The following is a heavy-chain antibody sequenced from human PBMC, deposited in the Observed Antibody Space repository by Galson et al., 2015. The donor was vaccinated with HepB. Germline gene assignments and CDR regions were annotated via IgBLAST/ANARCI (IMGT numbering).Heavy chain of an antibody. CDR2: INADNGNT. V-gene: IGHV1-3*01. CDR3: ARGQREDNSGSYDAFDI. D-gene: IGHD1-26*01. J-gene: IGHJ3*02. CDR1: GYTLTRYP. Sequence: SVKVSCKASGYTLTRYPMNWVRQAPGQRLEWMGWINADNGNTKYSQKFQGRVTITKDTSASTAYMELSSLTSEDTAMHYCARGQREDNSGSYDAFDIWGQVTLVTVSS.